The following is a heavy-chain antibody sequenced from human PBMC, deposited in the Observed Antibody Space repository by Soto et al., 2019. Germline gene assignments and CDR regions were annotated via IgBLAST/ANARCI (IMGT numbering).Heavy chain of an antibody. CDR3: ARPSTGTYYDWFDP. Sequence: QVQLQESGPGLVKPSETLSLTCTVSGGSISSYYWTWIRQPPGKGLEWIGYGYYSGSPNYNPSLKSRVTIKVDPSKNPFSLKLNSVTAADTAVYYCARPSTGTYYDWFDPWGQGTLVTVSS. D-gene: IGHD1-26*01. CDR1: GGSISSYY. J-gene: IGHJ5*02. V-gene: IGHV4-59*08. CDR2: GYYSGSP.